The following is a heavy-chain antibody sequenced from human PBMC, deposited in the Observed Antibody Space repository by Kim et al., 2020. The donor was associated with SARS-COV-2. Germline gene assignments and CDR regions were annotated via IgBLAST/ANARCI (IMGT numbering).Heavy chain of an antibody. D-gene: IGHD3-10*01. CDR1: GFTFSSYG. J-gene: IGHJ6*02. CDR2: IWYDGSNK. Sequence: GGSLRLSCAASGFTFSSYGMHWVRQAPGKGLEWVAVIWYDGSNKYYADSVKGRFTISRDNSKNTLYLQMNSLRAEDTAVYYCAKSLMVRGVIIRYYYYGMDVWGQGTTVTVSS. V-gene: IGHV3-33*06. CDR3: AKSLMVRGVIIRYYYYGMDV.